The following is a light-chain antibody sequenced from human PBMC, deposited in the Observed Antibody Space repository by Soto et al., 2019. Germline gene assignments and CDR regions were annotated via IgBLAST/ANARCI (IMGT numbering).Light chain of an antibody. CDR3: QLYYSALFT. CDR2: GAS. CDR1: QSVSSSD. Sequence: EVVLTQSPGTLSLSPGERATLSCRASQSVSSSDLAWYQQKIGQAPRLLIYGASSRATGIPDRFSGSGSGTDFTLTISRLEPEDFAVYYFQLYYSALFTFGPGTKVDIK. J-gene: IGKJ3*01. V-gene: IGKV3-20*01.